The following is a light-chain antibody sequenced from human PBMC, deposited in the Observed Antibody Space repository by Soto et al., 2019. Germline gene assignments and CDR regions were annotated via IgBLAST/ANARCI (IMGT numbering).Light chain of an antibody. V-gene: IGKV3-20*01. CDR3: QQYGDSPRT. CDR1: QSVSRNY. J-gene: IGKJ1*01. Sequence: EIVLTQSPGTLSLSPGERATLSCRASQSVSRNYLAWYQQRPGQAPRLLIYDAFNRATGIPDRFSGRGSGTDFTLTISSLEPEDFAVYYCQQYGDSPRTFGQGTKVEIK. CDR2: DAF.